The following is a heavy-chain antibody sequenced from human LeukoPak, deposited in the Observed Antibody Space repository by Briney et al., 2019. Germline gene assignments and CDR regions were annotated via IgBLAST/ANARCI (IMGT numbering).Heavy chain of an antibody. CDR1: GYTFTSYA. CDR3: ARDGYSSGWYDYSFDY. D-gene: IGHD6-19*01. V-gene: IGHV7-4-1*02. J-gene: IGHJ4*02. Sequence: ASVKVSCKASGYTFTSYAMNWVRQAPGQGLEWMGWINTNTGNPTYAQGFTGRFVFSLDTSFSTAYLQISSLKAEHTAVYYCARDGYSSGWYDYSFDYWGQGTLVTVSS. CDR2: INTNTGNP.